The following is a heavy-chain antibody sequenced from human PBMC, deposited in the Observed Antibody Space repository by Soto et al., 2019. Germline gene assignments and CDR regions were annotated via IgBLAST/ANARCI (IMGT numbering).Heavy chain of an antibody. J-gene: IGHJ4*02. CDR2: INSAGSST. V-gene: IGHV3-74*01. CDR1: GLTFSSYW. CDR3: ALSHTATTDY. Sequence: EVQLVESGGGLVQPGGSLRLSCAASGLTFSSYWMHWVRQAPGKGLVWVSRINSAGSSTSYADSVKGRFTISRDNAKNTLYLQMNSLRAEDTGVYYCALSHTATTDYWGQGTLVTVSS. D-gene: IGHD4-17*01.